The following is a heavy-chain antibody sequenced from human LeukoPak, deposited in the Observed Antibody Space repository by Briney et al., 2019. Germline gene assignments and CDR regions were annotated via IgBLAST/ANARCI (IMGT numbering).Heavy chain of an antibody. J-gene: IGHJ3*02. D-gene: IGHD6-19*01. CDR1: GDSVSSNSAA. CDR2: TYYRSKWYN. V-gene: IGHV6-1*01. Sequence: SQTLSLTCAISGDSVSSNSAAWNWIRQSPSRGLEGPGRTYYRSKWYNDYAVSVTSRITINPDTSKNQFSLQLNSVTPEDTAVYYCARAWGSSGWYETAFDIWGQGTMVTVSS. CDR3: ARAWGSSGWYETAFDI.